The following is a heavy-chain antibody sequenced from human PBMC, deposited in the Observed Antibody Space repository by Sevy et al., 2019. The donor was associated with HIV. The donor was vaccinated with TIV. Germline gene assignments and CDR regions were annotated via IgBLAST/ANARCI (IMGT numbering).Heavy chain of an antibody. Sequence: GGSLRLSCAASGFTFDDYAMHWGRQAPGKGLEWVSGITWNSNKIASGDSVKGRFTISRDNAKNFLYLQMNSLRPEDTALYYCSRSRASYYGMDVWGQGTTVTVSS. D-gene: IGHD6-6*01. CDR2: ITWNSNKI. V-gene: IGHV3-9*01. CDR3: SRSRASYYGMDV. J-gene: IGHJ6*02. CDR1: GFTFDDYA.